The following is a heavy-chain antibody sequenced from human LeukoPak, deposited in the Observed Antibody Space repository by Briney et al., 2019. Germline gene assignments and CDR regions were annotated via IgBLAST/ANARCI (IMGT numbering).Heavy chain of an antibody. J-gene: IGHJ3*02. D-gene: IGHD1/OR15-1a*01. CDR2: INPNSGGT. Sequence: ASVKVSCKASGYTFTGYYMHWVRQAPGQGLEWMGWINPNSGGTNYAQKFQGRVTMTRDTSISTAYMELSRLRSDDTAVYYCARDRINKGGDAFDIWGQGTMVTVSS. CDR3: ARDRINKGGDAFDI. V-gene: IGHV1-2*02. CDR1: GYTFTGYY.